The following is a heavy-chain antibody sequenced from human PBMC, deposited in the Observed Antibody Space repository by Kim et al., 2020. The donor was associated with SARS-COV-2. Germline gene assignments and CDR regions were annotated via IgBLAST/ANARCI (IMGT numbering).Heavy chain of an antibody. D-gene: IGHD3-10*01. V-gene: IGHV4-34*01. Sequence: RVTISVDTSKNQFSLKLSSVTAADTAVYYCARRRITMVRGVPLGNVNFDYWGQGTLVTVSS. J-gene: IGHJ4*02. CDR3: ARRRITMVRGVPLGNVNFDY.